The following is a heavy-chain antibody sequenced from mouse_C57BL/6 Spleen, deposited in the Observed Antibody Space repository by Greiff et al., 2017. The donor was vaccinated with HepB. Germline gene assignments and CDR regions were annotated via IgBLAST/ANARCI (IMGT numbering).Heavy chain of an antibody. D-gene: IGHD1-2*01. J-gene: IGHJ3*01. V-gene: IGHV2-2*01. CDR2: IWSGGST. Sequence: VQLQQSGPGLVQPSQSLSITCTVSGFSLTSYGVHWVRQSPGKGLEWLGVIWSGGSTDYNAAFISRLSISKDNSKSQVFFKMNSLQADDTAIYSWARNTAHYAWFAYWGQGTLVTVSA. CDR3: ARNTAHYAWFAY. CDR1: GFSLTSYG.